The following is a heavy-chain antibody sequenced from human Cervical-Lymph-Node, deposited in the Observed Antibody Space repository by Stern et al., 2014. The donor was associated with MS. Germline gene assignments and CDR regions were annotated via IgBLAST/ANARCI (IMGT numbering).Heavy chain of an antibody. CDR1: GFTLYNYG. V-gene: IGHV3-33*01. D-gene: IGHD6-19*01. Sequence: VQLVESGGGVVQPGGSLRLSCAASGFTLYNYGIHWVRQAPGKGLEWVAVTWYDESKEYYEDPVKGRFTNARDKPKNTVHLQMNSLRAEDTAVYYCARDPGHTGGWYIRHLPYWGQGTLVIVSS. CDR2: TWYDESKE. J-gene: IGHJ1*01. CDR3: ARDPGHTGGWYIRHLPY.